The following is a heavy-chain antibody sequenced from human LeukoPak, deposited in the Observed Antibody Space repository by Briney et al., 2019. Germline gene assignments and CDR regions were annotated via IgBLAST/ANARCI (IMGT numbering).Heavy chain of an antibody. D-gene: IGHD3-10*01. CDR2: ISGSGGST. CDR1: GFIFSDYY. J-gene: IGHJ6*02. V-gene: IGHV3-23*01. CDR3: AKRMVRGVIILSGMDV. Sequence: GGSLRLSCAASGFIFSDYYMTWIRQAPGKGLEWVSAISGSGGSTYYADSVKGRFTISRDNSKNTLYLQMNSLRAEDTAVYYCAKRMVRGVIILSGMDVWGQGTTVTVSS.